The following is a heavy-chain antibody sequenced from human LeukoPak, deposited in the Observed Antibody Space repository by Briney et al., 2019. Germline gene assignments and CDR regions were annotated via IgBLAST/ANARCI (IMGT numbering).Heavy chain of an antibody. CDR3: ARFGEILWFGELDI. CDR2: ISAYNGNI. Sequence: ASVKVSCKASGYTFTSYGISWVRQAPGQGLEWMGWISAYNGNINYAQKLQGRVTMTTDTSTSTAYMELRSLRSDDTAVYYCARFGEILWFGELDIWGKGTTVTVSS. CDR1: GYTFTSYG. J-gene: IGHJ6*04. V-gene: IGHV1-18*01. D-gene: IGHD3-10*01.